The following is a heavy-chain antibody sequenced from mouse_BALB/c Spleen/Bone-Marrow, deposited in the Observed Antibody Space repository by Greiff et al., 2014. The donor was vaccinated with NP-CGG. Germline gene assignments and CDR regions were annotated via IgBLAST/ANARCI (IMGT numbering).Heavy chain of an antibody. CDR1: GDSITRGY. Sequence: EVQRVESGPSLVKPSQTLSLTCSVTGDSITRGYWNWIRKFPGNKLEYMGYITYSANTYYNPSLKSRLSITRDTSKNQYYLQLNSVTTEDTATYYCATGYYFDYWGQGTTLTASS. V-gene: IGHV3-8*02. D-gene: IGHD4-1*01. CDR2: ITYSANT. J-gene: IGHJ2*01. CDR3: ATGYYFDY.